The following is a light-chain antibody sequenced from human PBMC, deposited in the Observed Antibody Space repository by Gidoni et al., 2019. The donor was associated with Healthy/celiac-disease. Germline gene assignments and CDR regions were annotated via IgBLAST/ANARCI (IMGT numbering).Light chain of an antibody. CDR1: QSVSSN. CDR3: QQYNNWPRT. V-gene: IGKV3-15*01. Sequence: EIVRTQSPATLSVSPGERAALSCRASQSVSSNLAWYQQKPGQAPRLLIYGASTRATGIPARFSGSGSGTEFTLTISSLQSEAFAVYYCQQYNNWPRTFGQGTKVEIK. CDR2: GAS. J-gene: IGKJ1*01.